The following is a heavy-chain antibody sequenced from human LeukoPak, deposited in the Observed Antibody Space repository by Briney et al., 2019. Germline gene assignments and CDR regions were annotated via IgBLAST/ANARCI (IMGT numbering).Heavy chain of an antibody. Sequence: GGSLRLSCTASGFTFGDYAMSWFRQAPGKGLEWVGFIRSKAYGGTTEYAASVKGRFTISRDDSKSIAYLQMNSLKTEDTAVYYCTRGIAVAGTPLAFDYWGQEPWSPSPQ. CDR2: IRSKAYGGTT. D-gene: IGHD6-19*01. V-gene: IGHV3-49*03. J-gene: IGHJ4*01. CDR3: TRGIAVAGTPLAFDY. CDR1: GFTFGDYA.